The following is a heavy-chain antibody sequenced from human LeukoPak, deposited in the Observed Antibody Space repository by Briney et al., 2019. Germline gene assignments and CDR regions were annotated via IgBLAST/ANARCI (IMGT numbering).Heavy chain of an antibody. Sequence: SETLSLTCTVSGYSISSGYYWGWIRQPPGKGLEWIGSIYHSGSTYYNPSLKSRVTISVDTSKNQFSLKLTSVTAADTAVYYCARAVGITTALFDYWGQGTLVTVSS. CDR1: GYSISSGYY. V-gene: IGHV4-38-2*02. J-gene: IGHJ4*02. CDR2: IYHSGST. D-gene: IGHD1-26*01. CDR3: ARAVGITTALFDY.